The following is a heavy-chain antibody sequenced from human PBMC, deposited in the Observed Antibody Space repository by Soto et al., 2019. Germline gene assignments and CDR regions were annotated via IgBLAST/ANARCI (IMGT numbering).Heavy chain of an antibody. CDR3: ARHTPAISISDH. V-gene: IGHV4-39*01. Sequence: QLQLQESGPGLVKPSETLSLTCTVSGGSISSSSYYWGWIRQPPGKGLEWIGSIYYSGSTYYNPSLKSRVPISVATSKTQFSLTLSSVTAADTAVYYCARHTPAISISDHWGPGTLVTVSS. CDR2: IYYSGST. J-gene: IGHJ4*02. CDR1: GGSISSSSYY. D-gene: IGHD2-15*01.